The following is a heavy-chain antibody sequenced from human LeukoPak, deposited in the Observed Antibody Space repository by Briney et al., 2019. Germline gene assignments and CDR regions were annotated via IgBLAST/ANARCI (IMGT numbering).Heavy chain of an antibody. Sequence: VILCCKQDGKTSSGESIHWIVEASGQGLESMGWIDPKNGDTKYAQRSQGRLTISMDTSIDTVYMELSSLRYDDTAVYYCARLSALWGQGTLVTVSS. CDR3: ARLSAL. CDR1: GKTSSGES. CDR2: IDPKNGDT. J-gene: IGHJ4*02. V-gene: IGHV1-2*02.